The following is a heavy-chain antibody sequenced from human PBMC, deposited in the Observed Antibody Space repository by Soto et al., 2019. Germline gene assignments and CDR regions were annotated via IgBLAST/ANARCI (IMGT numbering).Heavy chain of an antibody. CDR3: ARGITLISHPYHFDL. J-gene: IGHJ4*02. Sequence: EVQLVQSGAEVKKPGESLKISCQGAGYSFTGYWIGWVRQMSGEGLEWMGIIYPGDSDTRYSPSFQGQVTISADKSLSTAYLQWSSLKASDNALYYCARGITLISHPYHFDLWGQGTLVTVSS. CDR2: IYPGDSDT. V-gene: IGHV5-51*01. D-gene: IGHD1-20*01. CDR1: GYSFTGYW.